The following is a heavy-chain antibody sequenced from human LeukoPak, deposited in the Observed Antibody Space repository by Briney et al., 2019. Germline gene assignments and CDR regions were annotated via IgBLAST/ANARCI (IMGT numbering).Heavy chain of an antibody. D-gene: IGHD6-13*01. CDR3: ARAPIDSNSWYQAFDV. J-gene: IGHJ3*01. Sequence: GGSLRLSCAASGFTFSSYWMSWVRQAPGKGLEWVANIKQDGSEKYYVDSVKGRFTISRDNAKNSLYLQMNSLRADDTAVYYCARAPIDSNSWYQAFDVWGQGTMVTVSS. CDR1: GFTFSSYW. V-gene: IGHV3-7*01. CDR2: IKQDGSEK.